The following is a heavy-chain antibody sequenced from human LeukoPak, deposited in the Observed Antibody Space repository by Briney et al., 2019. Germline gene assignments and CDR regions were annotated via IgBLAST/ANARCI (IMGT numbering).Heavy chain of an antibody. D-gene: IGHD6-19*01. Sequence: PGGSLRLSCAASGFTFSDYYMSWIRQAPGKGLEWVSYISSSGSTIYYADSVKGRFTISRDNAKNSLYLQMNSLRAEDTAVYYRARDRASSRGWSPYYYYYGMDVWGQGTTVTVSS. CDR3: ARDRASSRGWSPYYYYYGMDV. V-gene: IGHV3-11*01. CDR1: GFTFSDYY. J-gene: IGHJ6*02. CDR2: ISSSGSTI.